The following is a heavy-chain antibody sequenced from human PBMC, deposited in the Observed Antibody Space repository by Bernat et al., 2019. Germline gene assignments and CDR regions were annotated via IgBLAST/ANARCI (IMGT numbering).Heavy chain of an antibody. CDR2: ISSSSCSI. Sequence: EVQLVESGGGLVQPGGSLRLSCAASGFTFSTYPMNCVCLAPGKGLEWVLYISSSSCSIYYADSVKGRFTISRENAKNSLYLQMNSIRDEDTAVYYCARDGQQRPGYYCYYMDVWGKGTTVTVSS. V-gene: IGHV3-48*02. J-gene: IGHJ6*03. CDR1: GFTFSTYP. CDR3: ARDGQQRPGYYCYYMDV. D-gene: IGHD6-13*01.